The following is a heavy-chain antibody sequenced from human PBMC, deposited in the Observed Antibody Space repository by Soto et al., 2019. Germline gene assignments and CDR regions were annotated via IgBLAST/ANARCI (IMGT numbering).Heavy chain of an antibody. CDR1: GYTFTSYA. Sequence: GASVKVSCKASGYTFTSYAMHWVRQAPGQRLEWMGWINAGNGNTKYSQKFQGRITITRDESASTAYMELGSLRSEDTAVYYCARCRYSYDSSGCNLFGPWGRGTLVTVSS. CDR2: INAGNGNT. D-gene: IGHD3-22*01. CDR3: ARCRYSYDSSGCNLFGP. V-gene: IGHV1-3*01. J-gene: IGHJ5*02.